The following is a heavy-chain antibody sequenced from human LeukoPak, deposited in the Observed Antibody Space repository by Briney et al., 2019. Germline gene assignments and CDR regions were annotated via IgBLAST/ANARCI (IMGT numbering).Heavy chain of an antibody. J-gene: IGHJ4*02. CDR1: GFTFSDYY. D-gene: IGHD2-2*01. CDR3: ARGTYCSSTSCFSIY. CDR2: ISSSGSTI. Sequence: GGSLRLSCAASGFTFSDYYMSWIRQAPGKGLKWVSYISSSGSTIYYADSVKGRFTISRDNAKNSLYLQMNSLRAEDTAVYYCARGTYCSSTSCFSIYWGQGTLVTVSS. V-gene: IGHV3-11*04.